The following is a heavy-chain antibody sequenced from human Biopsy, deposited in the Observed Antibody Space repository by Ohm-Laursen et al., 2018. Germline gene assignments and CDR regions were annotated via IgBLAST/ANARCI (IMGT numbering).Heavy chain of an antibody. CDR2: IIPIFGTA. V-gene: IGHV1-69*13. CDR1: GGTFSSHA. Sequence: SVKVSCKASGGTFSSHAISWVRQAPGQGLEWMGGIIPIFGTAEYAQNFQGRLTITADESTSTSYMDLTSLRSEDTAVYYCARDRSSGSYSPSDYWGQGTLVTVSS. CDR3: ARDRSSGSYSPSDY. J-gene: IGHJ4*02. D-gene: IGHD1-26*01.